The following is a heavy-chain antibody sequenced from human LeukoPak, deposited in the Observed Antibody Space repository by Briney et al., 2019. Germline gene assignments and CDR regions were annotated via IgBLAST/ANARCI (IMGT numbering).Heavy chain of an antibody. CDR1: GYTFTGYY. J-gene: IGHJ4*02. Sequence: ASVKVSSKASGYTFTGYYMHWVRQAPGQGLQWMGWINPNSGGTNYAQKFQGRVTMTRDTSISTAYMELSRLRSDDTAVYYCARSVQYYYDSSGPIGYWGQGTLVTVSS. CDR2: INPNSGGT. D-gene: IGHD3-22*01. CDR3: ARSVQYYYDSSGPIGY. V-gene: IGHV1-2*02.